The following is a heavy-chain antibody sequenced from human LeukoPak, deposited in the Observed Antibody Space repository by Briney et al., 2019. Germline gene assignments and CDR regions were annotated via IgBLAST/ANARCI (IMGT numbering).Heavy chain of an antibody. D-gene: IGHD6-13*01. V-gene: IGHV3-30-3*01. CDR3: ARAHGIAAAGTSEIFGY. J-gene: IGHJ4*02. Sequence: GRSLRLSCAASGFTFSNYPMHWVRQAPGKGLEWVAVISYDGSDKYYADSVKGRFTISRDNAKNTLYLQMNSLRDEDTAVYHCARAHGIAAAGTSEIFGYWGQGTLVTVSS. CDR1: GFTFSNYP. CDR2: ISYDGSDK.